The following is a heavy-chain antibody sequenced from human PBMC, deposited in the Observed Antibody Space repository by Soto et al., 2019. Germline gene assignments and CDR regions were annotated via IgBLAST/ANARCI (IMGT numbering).Heavy chain of an antibody. Sequence: ASVKVSCKASGYTFTGYYMHWVRQAPGQGLEWMGWINPNSGGTNYAQKFQGWVTMTRDTSISTAYMELSRLRSDDTAVYYCARDFGWEGGYSGYVDYWGQGTLVTVSS. D-gene: IGHD5-12*01. J-gene: IGHJ4*02. V-gene: IGHV1-2*04. CDR2: INPNSGGT. CDR1: GYTFTGYY. CDR3: ARDFGWEGGYSGYVDY.